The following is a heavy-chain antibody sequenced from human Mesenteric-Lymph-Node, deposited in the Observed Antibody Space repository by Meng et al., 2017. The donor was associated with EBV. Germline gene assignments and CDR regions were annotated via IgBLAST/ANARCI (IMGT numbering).Heavy chain of an antibody. CDR2: VYQSGST. Sequence: QVPLQEWGPGLVKPSETLSLTCAVSGDSVSSSNSWRCGQQPPRRGLWWIGEVYQSGSTNYNPSLKSRVTISVAKSKNQFSLRLSSVTAADTAMYYCARVVVATIIGMDVWGQGAMVTVSS. CDR3: ARVVVATIIGMDV. J-gene: IGHJ6*02. V-gene: IGHV4-4*02. CDR1: GDSVSSSNS. D-gene: IGHD5-12*01.